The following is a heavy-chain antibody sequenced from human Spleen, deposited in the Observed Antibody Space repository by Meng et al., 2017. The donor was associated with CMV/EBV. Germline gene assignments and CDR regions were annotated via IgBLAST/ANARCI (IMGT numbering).Heavy chain of an antibody. CDR1: FTFSSYS. J-gene: IGHJ4*02. V-gene: IGHV3-21*01. CDR2: ISSSSSYI. Sequence: FTFSSYSMNWVRQAPGKGLEWVSSISSSSSYIYYADSVKGRFTISRDNSKNTLYLQMNSLRAEDTAVYYCARGFRRYCSGGSCPGLDYWGQGTLVTVSS. CDR3: ARGFRRYCSGGSCPGLDY. D-gene: IGHD2-15*01.